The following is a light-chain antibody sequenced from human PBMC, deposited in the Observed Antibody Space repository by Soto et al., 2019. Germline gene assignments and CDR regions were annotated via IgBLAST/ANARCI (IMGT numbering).Light chain of an antibody. CDR2: GAS. Sequence: EIVLTQSPGILSFSPGERATLSCRASQSVSSNLAWYQQKPGQAPRLLIYGASTRATGIPARFSGSGSGTEFTLTISSLQSEDFAVYYCQQYNNWPHTFGQGTKVDIK. V-gene: IGKV3-15*01. J-gene: IGKJ1*01. CDR3: QQYNNWPHT. CDR1: QSVSSN.